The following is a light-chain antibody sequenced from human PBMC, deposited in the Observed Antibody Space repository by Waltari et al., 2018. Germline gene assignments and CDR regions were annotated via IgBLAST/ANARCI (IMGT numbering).Light chain of an antibody. V-gene: IGLV2-23*01. Sequence: QSALTQPASVSGSPGQSITISCPGTSSDVGSYNLVSWYQQHPGKAPKLMIYEGSKRPSGVLNRFSGSRSGNPASLTISGLQAEDEADYYCCSYAGSSTYVFGTGTKVTVL. CDR2: EGS. J-gene: IGLJ1*01. CDR3: CSYAGSSTYV. CDR1: SSDVGSYNL.